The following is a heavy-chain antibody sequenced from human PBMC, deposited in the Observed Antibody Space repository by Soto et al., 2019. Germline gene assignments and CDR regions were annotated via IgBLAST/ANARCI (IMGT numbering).Heavy chain of an antibody. Sequence: SVKVSCKASGGTFSGYAISWVRQAPGQGLEWMGGIIPIFGTANYAQKFRGRVTITADESTSTAYMELSSLRSEDTAVYYCARDYSGYSYGSGGWFDPWGQGTLVTVSS. CDR3: ARDYSGYSYGSGGWFDP. J-gene: IGHJ5*02. D-gene: IGHD5-18*01. CDR1: GGTFSGYA. CDR2: IIPIFGTA. V-gene: IGHV1-69*13.